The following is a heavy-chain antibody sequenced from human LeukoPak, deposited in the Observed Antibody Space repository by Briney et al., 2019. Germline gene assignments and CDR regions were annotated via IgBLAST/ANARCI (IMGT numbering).Heavy chain of an antibody. Sequence: ASVKVSCKASGYTFTSYDINWVRQATGQGLEWMGWMNPNSGNTGYAQKFQGRVTMTRNTSISTAYMELSSLRSEDTAVYYCARVDDFWSGYPDYGMDVWGQGTTVTVSS. V-gene: IGHV1-8*01. J-gene: IGHJ6*02. CDR2: MNPNSGNT. CDR1: GYTFTSYD. CDR3: ARVDDFWSGYPDYGMDV. D-gene: IGHD3-3*01.